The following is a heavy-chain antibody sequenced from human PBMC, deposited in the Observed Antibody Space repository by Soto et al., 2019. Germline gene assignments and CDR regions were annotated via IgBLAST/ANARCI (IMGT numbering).Heavy chain of an antibody. J-gene: IGHJ6*02. CDR1: GYSFTSYW. D-gene: IGHD2-15*01. CDR3: ARHDTEGRGYYYGMDV. Sequence: GESLKISCKGSGYSFTSYWIGWVRQMPGKGLEWMGIIYPGDSDTRYSPSFQGQVTISADKSISTAYLQWSSLKASDTAMYYCARHDTEGRGYYYGMDVWGQGTTVTVSS. V-gene: IGHV5-51*01. CDR2: IYPGDSDT.